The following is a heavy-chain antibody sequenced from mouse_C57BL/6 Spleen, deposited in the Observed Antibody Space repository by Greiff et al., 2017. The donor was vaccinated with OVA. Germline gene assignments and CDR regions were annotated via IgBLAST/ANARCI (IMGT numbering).Heavy chain of an antibody. J-gene: IGHJ1*03. CDR2: IYPGSGST. CDR1: GYTFTSYW. D-gene: IGHD4-1*01. V-gene: IGHV1-55*01. Sequence: QVQLKESGAELVKPGASVKMSCKASGYTFTSYWITWVKQRPGQGLEWIGDIYPGSGSTNYNEKFKSKATLTVDTSSSTAYMQLSSLTSEDSAVYYCARDPGGVGRYFDVWGTGTTVTVSS. CDR3: ARDPGGVGRYFDV.